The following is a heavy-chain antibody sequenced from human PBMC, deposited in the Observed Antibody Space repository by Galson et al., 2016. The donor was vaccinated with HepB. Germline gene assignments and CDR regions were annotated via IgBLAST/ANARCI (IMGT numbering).Heavy chain of an antibody. CDR1: GYTFTSYY. CDR2: INPSGGST. D-gene: IGHD3-10*01. V-gene: IGHV1-46*01. J-gene: IGHJ4*02. CDR3: ARGIGTGGYFDY. Sequence: SVKVSCKASGYTFTSYYMHWVRQAPGQGLEWMGIINPSGGSTSYAQKFQGRVTVTRDTSTSTVYMEMSSLRSEDTAVYYCARGIGTGGYFDYWGQGTRVTVSS.